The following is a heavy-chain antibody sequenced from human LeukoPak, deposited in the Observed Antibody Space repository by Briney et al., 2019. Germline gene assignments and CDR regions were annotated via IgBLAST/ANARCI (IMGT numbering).Heavy chain of an antibody. V-gene: IGHV3-74*01. CDR3: ARDFTMVRGVIAY. CDR2: INPDGSRT. J-gene: IGHJ4*02. CDR1: GFTFSTYW. D-gene: IGHD3-10*01. Sequence: PGGALRLSCAASGFTFSTYWMHWVRQAPGKGLVWVSRINPDGSRTDYADSVKGRFTISRDNAKNTLYLQMNSLRAGDTAVYYCARDFTMVRGVIAYWGQGTLVTVSS.